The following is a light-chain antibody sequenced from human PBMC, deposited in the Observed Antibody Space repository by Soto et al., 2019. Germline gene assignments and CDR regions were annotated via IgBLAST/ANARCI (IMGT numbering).Light chain of an antibody. CDR2: GSF. V-gene: IGKV3-15*01. CDR1: QRADNN. Sequence: EIVMTQEPGTLSSSPGGSATLSFMASQRADNNVAWYQQKPGQAPRHLIVGSFARATGIPARFSGSGSGTEFTLTIGGLQPDDFATYYCQQFNSYPITFGQGTRLEI. J-gene: IGKJ5*01. CDR3: QQFNSYPIT.